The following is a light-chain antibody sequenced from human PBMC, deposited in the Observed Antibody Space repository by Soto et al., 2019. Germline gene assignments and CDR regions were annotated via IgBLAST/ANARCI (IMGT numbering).Light chain of an antibody. J-gene: IGKJ1*01. CDR2: AAS. V-gene: IGKV1-33*01. CDR3: QHYDDLPWT. Sequence: DIQMTQSPSSLSASVGDRVTITCQASKDIKNYLNWYQQKPGKAPKLLIYAASILETGVPSRFSGSGSGTYFTFTISSLQSEDIATYYCQHYDDLPWTFGQGTKVAIK. CDR1: KDIKNY.